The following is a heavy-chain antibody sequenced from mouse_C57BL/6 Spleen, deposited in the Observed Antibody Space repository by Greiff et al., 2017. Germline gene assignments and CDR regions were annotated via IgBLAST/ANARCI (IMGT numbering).Heavy chain of an antibody. J-gene: IGHJ4*01. D-gene: IGHD3-2*02. Sequence: VQLQQSGAELVRPGTSVKMSCKASGYTFTNYWIGWAKQRPGHGLEWIGDIYPGGGYTNYNEKFKGKATLTADKSSSTAYMQFSSLTSEDSAIYYCARGGGSVPYAMDYWGQGTSVTVSS. CDR1: GYTFTNYW. CDR3: ARGGGSVPYAMDY. V-gene: IGHV1-63*01. CDR2: IYPGGGYT.